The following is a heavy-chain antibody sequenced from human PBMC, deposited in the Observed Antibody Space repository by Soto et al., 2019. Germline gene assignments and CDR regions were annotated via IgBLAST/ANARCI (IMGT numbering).Heavy chain of an antibody. CDR3: ARPGGDGYIPNAFDI. CDR1: GFTFSSYS. CDR2: ISSSSSYI. Sequence: GGSLRLSCAASGFTFSSYSMNWVRQAPGKGLEWVSSISSSSSYIYYADSVKGRFTTSRDNAKNSLYLQMNSLRAEDTAVYYCARPGGDGYIPNAFDIWGQGTMVTVSS. V-gene: IGHV3-21*01. J-gene: IGHJ3*02. D-gene: IGHD3-16*01.